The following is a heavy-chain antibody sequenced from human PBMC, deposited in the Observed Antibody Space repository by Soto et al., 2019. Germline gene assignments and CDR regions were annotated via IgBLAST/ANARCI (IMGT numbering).Heavy chain of an antibody. Sequence: PGGSLRLSCSTSGFTFSDFYMSWVRQAPGKGPEWVSYISDDGYTIYYADSAKGRFTISRDNAKNTLYLQMDSLRAEDTAVYYCTRAGNYRFDYWGQGTLVTVSS. V-gene: IGHV3-11*04. CDR2: ISDDGYTI. J-gene: IGHJ4*02. D-gene: IGHD1-7*01. CDR3: TRAGNYRFDY. CDR1: GFTFSDFY.